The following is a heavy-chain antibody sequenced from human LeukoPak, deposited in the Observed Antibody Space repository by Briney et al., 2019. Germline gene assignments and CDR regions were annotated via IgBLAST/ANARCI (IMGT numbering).Heavy chain of an antibody. D-gene: IGHD6-6*01. Sequence: GASVKVSCKASGYTFTSYAMNWVRQAPGQGLEWMGWINTNTGNPTYAQGFTGRFVFSLDTSVSTAYLQISSLKAEDTAVYYCASSPVRASRGIAASGDFDYWGQGTLVTVS. J-gene: IGHJ4*02. V-gene: IGHV7-4-1*02. CDR1: GYTFTSYA. CDR3: ASSPVRASRGIAASGDFDY. CDR2: INTNTGNP.